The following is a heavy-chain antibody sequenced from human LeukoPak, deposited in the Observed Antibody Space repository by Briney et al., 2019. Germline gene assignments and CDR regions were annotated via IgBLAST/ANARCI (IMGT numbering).Heavy chain of an antibody. CDR3: ARTGVYGDRTYYFDY. CDR1: GYTFNDYF. V-gene: IGHV1-2*02. Sequence: ASVKVSCKASGYTFNDYFVHWMRQAPGQGLEWMGWINPKIGGTDYAQKFQGRVTMTRDTSISTAYMELSRLRSDDTAVYYCARTGVYGDRTYYFDYWGQGTLVTVSS. D-gene: IGHD4-17*01. J-gene: IGHJ4*02. CDR2: INPKIGGT.